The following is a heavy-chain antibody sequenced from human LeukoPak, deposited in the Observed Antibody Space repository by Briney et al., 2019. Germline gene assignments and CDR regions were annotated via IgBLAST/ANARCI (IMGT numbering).Heavy chain of an antibody. CDR1: GFTFSSYA. CDR3: AREESYFDWLAFDY. CDR2: ISYDGSNK. V-gene: IGHV3-30-3*01. J-gene: IGHJ4*02. Sequence: GGSLRLSCAASGFTFSSYAMHWVRQAPGKGLEWVAVISYDGSNKYYADSVKGRFTISRDNSKNTLYLQMNSLRAEDTAVYYCAREESYFDWLAFDYWGQGTLVTVSS. D-gene: IGHD3-9*01.